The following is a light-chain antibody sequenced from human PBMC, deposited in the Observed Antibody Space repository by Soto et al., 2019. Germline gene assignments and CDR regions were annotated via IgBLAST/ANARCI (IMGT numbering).Light chain of an antibody. CDR2: DAS. J-gene: IGKJ1*01. Sequence: DIQMTQSPSTLSASVGDRVTITCRASQSSSWLAWYQQEPGKAPKLLIYDASYLERGVPSRFSGSGSGTEFTLTISSLQPDDLATYYCQQYNSFWTFGQGTKVDIK. CDR3: QQYNSFWT. CDR1: QSSSW. V-gene: IGKV1-5*01.